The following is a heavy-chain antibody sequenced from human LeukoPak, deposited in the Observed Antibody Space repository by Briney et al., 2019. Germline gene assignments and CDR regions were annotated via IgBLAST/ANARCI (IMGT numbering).Heavy chain of an antibody. CDR3: ARYPSITTDGTRGFDY. Sequence: AGTLTLSCAASGFSINTYGRHWLRQAPGKGLEWVAVIWDDGSNKYYGDSLKGRFTISRDNSKNTLYLQMNSLRAEDTAVYYCARYPSITTDGTRGFDYWGQGTLVTVSS. D-gene: IGHD2-2*01. CDR1: GFSINTYG. J-gene: IGHJ4*02. CDR2: IWDDGSNK. V-gene: IGHV3-33*01.